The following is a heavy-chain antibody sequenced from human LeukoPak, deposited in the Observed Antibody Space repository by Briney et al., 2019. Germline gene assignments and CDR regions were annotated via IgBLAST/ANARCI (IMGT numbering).Heavy chain of an antibody. CDR2: IRYDGSNR. CDR3: AKDTMPPKAGFDP. J-gene: IGHJ5*02. CDR1: GFTFSSYA. Sequence: PGGSLRLSCAASGFTFSSYAMHWVRQAPGKGLEGVAFIRYDGSNRYYADSAKGRFTISRDNSKNTLYLQMNSLRDEDTAVYYCAKDTMPPKAGFDPWGQGTLVTVSS. D-gene: IGHD2-2*01. V-gene: IGHV3-30*02.